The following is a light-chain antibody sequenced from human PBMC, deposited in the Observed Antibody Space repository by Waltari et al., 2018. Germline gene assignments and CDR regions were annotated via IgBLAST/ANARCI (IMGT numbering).Light chain of an antibody. CDR2: GVT. Sequence: QSALTQPPSASVSPGQSVTISCTGTSSDVGRYDYVSWYQHHPGKAPKLLIYGVTKRPSGGPDRFSGSKSGNTASLTISGLQTDDEAHYYCSSYAGTNNLLFGGGTKVTVL. CDR3: SSYAGTNNLL. J-gene: IGLJ2*01. CDR1: SSDVGRYDY. V-gene: IGLV2-8*01.